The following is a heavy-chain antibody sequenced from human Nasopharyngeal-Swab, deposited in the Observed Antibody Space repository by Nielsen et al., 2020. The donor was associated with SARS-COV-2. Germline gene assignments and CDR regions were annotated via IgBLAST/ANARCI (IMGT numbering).Heavy chain of an antibody. CDR2: ISYDGSHK. V-gene: IGHV3-30*18. Sequence: LSLTCAASGFTFTSYGMHWVRQTPGKGLEWVALISYDGSHKYYADSVKGRFTISRDNSKNTLFLQITSLRAEDTAVYYCAKDGLRGGMITFGEVIEYYLDFWGQGTLVTVSS. CDR1: GFTFTSYG. CDR3: AKDGLRGGMITFGEVIEYYLDF. D-gene: IGHD3-16*02. J-gene: IGHJ4*02.